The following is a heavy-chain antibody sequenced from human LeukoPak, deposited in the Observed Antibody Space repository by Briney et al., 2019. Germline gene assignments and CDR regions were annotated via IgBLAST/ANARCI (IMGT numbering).Heavy chain of an antibody. D-gene: IGHD2-21*02. Sequence: GESLKISCKGSGYSFTSYWIGWVRQMPGKGLGWMGIIYPGDSDTRYSPSFQGQVTISADKSISTAYLQWSSLKASDTAMYYCARRRLVVTEFWYFDLWGRGTLVTVSS. CDR1: GYSFTSYW. CDR3: ARRRLVVTEFWYFDL. V-gene: IGHV5-51*01. J-gene: IGHJ2*01. CDR2: IYPGDSDT.